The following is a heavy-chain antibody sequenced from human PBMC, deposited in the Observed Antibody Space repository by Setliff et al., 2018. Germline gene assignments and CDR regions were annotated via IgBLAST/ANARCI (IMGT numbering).Heavy chain of an antibody. V-gene: IGHV1-3*01. Sequence: GASVKVSCKASGYTFTSYGISWVRQAPGQGLEWMGWINAGNGNTKYSQKFQGRVTITRDTSASTAYMELSSLRSEDTAVYYCAREWGSNGWAFDIWGQGTMVTVSS. D-gene: IGHD3-16*01. CDR1: GYTFTSYG. CDR3: AREWGSNGWAFDI. J-gene: IGHJ3*02. CDR2: INAGNGNT.